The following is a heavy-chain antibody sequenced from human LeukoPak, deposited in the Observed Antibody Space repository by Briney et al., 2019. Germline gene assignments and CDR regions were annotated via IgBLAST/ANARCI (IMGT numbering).Heavy chain of an antibody. J-gene: IGHJ4*02. CDR3: ARDPYDSSGYRTYYFDY. CDR2: LNWNGDNT. D-gene: IGHD3-22*01. V-gene: IGHV3-20*04. Sequence: PGGPLRLSCAASGFTFGDYGMSWVRQAPGKGLEWVSGLNWNGDNTGYADSVKGRFTISRDNAKNSLYLQMNSLRAEDTALYYCARDPYDSSGYRTYYFDYWGQGTLVTVSS. CDR1: GFTFGDYG.